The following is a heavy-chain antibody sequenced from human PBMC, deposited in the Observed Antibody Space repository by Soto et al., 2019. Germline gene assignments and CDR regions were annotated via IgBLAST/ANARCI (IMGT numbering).Heavy chain of an antibody. V-gene: IGHV3-30*18. Sequence: SLRLSCAASGFTFSSYGMHWVRQAPGKGLEWVAVISYDGSNKYYADSVKGRFTISRDNSKNTLYLQMNSLRAEDTAVYYCAKDRSITPIALFYGMDVWGQGTTVTVSS. CDR1: GFTFSSYG. CDR3: AKDRSITPIALFYGMDV. CDR2: ISYDGSNK. D-gene: IGHD3-10*01. J-gene: IGHJ6*02.